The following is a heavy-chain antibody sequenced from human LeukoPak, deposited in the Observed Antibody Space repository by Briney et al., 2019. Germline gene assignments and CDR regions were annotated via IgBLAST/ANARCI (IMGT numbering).Heavy chain of an antibody. J-gene: IGHJ4*02. D-gene: IGHD2/OR15-2a*01. CDR3: ARDRRGIEAY. CDR1: GYTFTSYG. V-gene: IGHV1-18*01. Sequence: ASVKVSCKASGYTFTSYGISWVRQAPGQGLEWMGWISAYNGNTNYAQKFQGRVTMTRDTSISTAYMELSRLRSDDTAVYYCARDRRGIEAYWGQGTLVTVSS. CDR2: ISAYNGNT.